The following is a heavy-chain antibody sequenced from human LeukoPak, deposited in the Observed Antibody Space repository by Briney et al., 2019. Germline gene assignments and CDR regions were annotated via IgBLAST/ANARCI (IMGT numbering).Heavy chain of an antibody. D-gene: IGHD5-12*01. V-gene: IGHV3-30*03. CDR3: ARDVRVATPTDCFDY. Sequence: AGGSLRLSCAASGFTFSSYCMHWVRQAPGKGLEWVAVISYDGSNKYYADSVKGRFTISRDNSKNTLYLQMNSLRAEDTAVYYCARDVRVATPTDCFDYWGQGTLVTVSS. J-gene: IGHJ4*02. CDR1: GFTFSSYC. CDR2: ISYDGSNK.